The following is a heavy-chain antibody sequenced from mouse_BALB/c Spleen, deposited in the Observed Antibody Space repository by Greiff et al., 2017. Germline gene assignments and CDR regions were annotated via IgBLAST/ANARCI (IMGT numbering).Heavy chain of an antibody. J-gene: IGHJ3*01. CDR3: AGGKRAWFAY. D-gene: IGHD2-1*01. Sequence: VQLQQSGAELAKPGASVKMSCKASGYTFTSYWMHWVKQRPGQGLEWIGYINPSTGYTEYNQKFKDKATLTADKSSSTAYMQLSSLTSEDSAVYYCAGGKRAWFAYWGQGTLVTVSA. V-gene: IGHV1-7*01. CDR2: INPSTGYT. CDR1: GYTFTSYW.